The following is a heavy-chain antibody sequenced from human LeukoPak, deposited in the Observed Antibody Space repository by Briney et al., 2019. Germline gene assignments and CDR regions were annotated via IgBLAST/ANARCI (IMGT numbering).Heavy chain of an antibody. CDR2: ISSSGSTI. Sequence: PGGSLRLSCAASGFTFSDYYMSWIRQAPGKGLEWASYISSSGSTIYYADSVKGRFTISRDNAKNSLYLQMNSLRAEDTAVYYCARDSVRGLTSFDYWGQGTLVTVSS. V-gene: IGHV3-11*01. J-gene: IGHJ4*02. CDR3: ARDSVRGLTSFDY. CDR1: GFTFSDYY. D-gene: IGHD3-10*02.